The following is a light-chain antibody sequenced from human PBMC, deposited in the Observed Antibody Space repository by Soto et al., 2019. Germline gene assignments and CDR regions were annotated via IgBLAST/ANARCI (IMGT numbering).Light chain of an antibody. V-gene: IGLV1-44*01. J-gene: IGLJ1*01. CDR3: AAWDDSLNGFYV. CDR2: SNN. CDR1: SSNIGSNT. Sequence: QAVVTQPPSASGTPGQRVTISCSGSSSNIGSNTVNWYQQLPGTAPKLLIYSNNQRPSGVPDRFSGSKSGTSASLAISGLQSEDKADYYCAAWDDSLNGFYVFGTGTKLTVL.